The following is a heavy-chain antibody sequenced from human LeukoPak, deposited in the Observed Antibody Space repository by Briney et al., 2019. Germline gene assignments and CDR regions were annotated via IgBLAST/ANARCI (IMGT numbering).Heavy chain of an antibody. J-gene: IGHJ4*02. D-gene: IGHD1-26*01. V-gene: IGHV1-2*02. CDR2: INPDSGGT. CDR1: GYTFTGYY. Sequence: ASVKVSCKASGYTFTGYYIHWVRQAPGQGLEWMGWINPDSGGTNYAQEFQGRVTMTRDTSISTGYMELSGLRSDDTALYYCARGISGTYYGSWGQGTLVTVSS. CDR3: ARGISGTYYGS.